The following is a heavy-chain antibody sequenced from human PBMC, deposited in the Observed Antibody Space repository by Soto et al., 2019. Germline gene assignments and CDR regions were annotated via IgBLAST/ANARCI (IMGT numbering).Heavy chain of an antibody. Sequence: GGSLRLSCAASGFTFSSYAMSWVRQAPWKGLEWVSAISGSGGSTYYADSVKGRFTISRDNSKNTLYLQMNSLRAEDTAVYYCAKDGSAAAPLHYYGMDVWGQGTTVTVSS. V-gene: IGHV3-23*01. J-gene: IGHJ6*02. CDR3: AKDGSAAAPLHYYGMDV. CDR1: GFTFSSYA. CDR2: ISGSGGST. D-gene: IGHD6-13*01.